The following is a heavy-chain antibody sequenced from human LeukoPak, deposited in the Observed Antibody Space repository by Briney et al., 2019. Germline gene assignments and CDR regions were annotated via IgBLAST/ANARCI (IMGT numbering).Heavy chain of an antibody. CDR1: GFTFSSYA. CDR2: ISGSGGST. CDR3: ANSPGGGSNFYYYYYYMDV. Sequence: GGSLRLSCAASGFTFSSYAMSWVRQAPGKGLEWVSAISGSGGSTYYADSVKGRFTISRDNSKNTLYLQMNSLRAEDTAVYYCANSPGGGSNFYYYYYYMDVWGKGTTVTVSS. V-gene: IGHV3-23*01. D-gene: IGHD3-10*01. J-gene: IGHJ6*03.